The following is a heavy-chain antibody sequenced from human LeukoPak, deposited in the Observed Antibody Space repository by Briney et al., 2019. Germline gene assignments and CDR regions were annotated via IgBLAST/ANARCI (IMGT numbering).Heavy chain of an antibody. Sequence: SETLSLTCTVSGGSISSSSHYWGWIRQPPGKGLEWIGSIYYSGITYYNPSLRSRVTISVDTSKNQFSLKLSSVTATDTAVYYCARGHYGSGSQFDYWGQGTLVTVSS. CDR2: IYYSGIT. J-gene: IGHJ4*02. CDR1: GGSISSSSHY. V-gene: IGHV4-39*01. D-gene: IGHD3-10*01. CDR3: ARGHYGSGSQFDY.